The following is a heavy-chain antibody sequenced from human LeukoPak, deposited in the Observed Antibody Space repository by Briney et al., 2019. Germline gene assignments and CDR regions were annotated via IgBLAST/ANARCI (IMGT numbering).Heavy chain of an antibody. Sequence: GGSLRLSCEASEFTFNSYGMHWVRQAPGKGLQWVAFIRYDGSTQYYTNSVKGRFAISRDNSKNTMYLQMNSLRAEDTAVYYCAREGFRYCSSTSCYARWYYFDYWGQGTLVTVSS. D-gene: IGHD2-2*01. CDR1: EFTFNSYG. J-gene: IGHJ4*02. CDR2: IRYDGSTQ. CDR3: AREGFRYCSSTSCYARWYYFDY. V-gene: IGHV3-30*02.